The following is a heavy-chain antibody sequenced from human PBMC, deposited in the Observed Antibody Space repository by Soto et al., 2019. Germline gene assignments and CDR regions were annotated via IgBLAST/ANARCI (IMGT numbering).Heavy chain of an antibody. J-gene: IGHJ4*02. CDR3: ARDPRRSYYYDSSGSAGFDY. CDR2: ISSSSSYI. Sequence: GGSLRLSCAASGFTFSSYSMNWVRQAPGKGLEWVSSISSSSSYIYYADSVKGRFTISRDNAKNSLYLQMNSLRAEDTAVYYCARDPRRSYYYDSSGSAGFDYWGQGTLVTVSS. D-gene: IGHD3-22*01. V-gene: IGHV3-21*01. CDR1: GFTFSSYS.